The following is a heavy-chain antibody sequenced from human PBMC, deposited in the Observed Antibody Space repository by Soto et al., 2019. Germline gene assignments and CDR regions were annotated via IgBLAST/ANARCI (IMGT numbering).Heavy chain of an antibody. V-gene: IGHV1-69*01. D-gene: IGHD3-22*01. CDR2: IITIFGTA. CDR1: GGTFSSYA. J-gene: IGHJ6*02. Sequence: QVQLVQSGAEVKKPGSSVKVSCKASGGTFSSYAISWVRQAPGPGLEWMGEIITIFGTANYAQKFQGRVTITADESTSTGYMELSSLRSEDTSVYYCARGLSPSYYYDSSGYYPTGYCGMDVWGQGTTVTVTS. CDR3: ARGLSPSYYYDSSGYYPTGYCGMDV.